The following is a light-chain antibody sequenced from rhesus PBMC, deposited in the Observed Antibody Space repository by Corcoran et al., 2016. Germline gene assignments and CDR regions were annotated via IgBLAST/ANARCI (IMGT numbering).Light chain of an antibody. CDR1: QGISNY. V-gene: IGKV1-25*01. CDR2: YAT. Sequence: DIQLTQSPSSVSASVEDRVTITCRASQGISNYLAWYQQKTGKAPNLLIYYATTLQSGVPSRFSGSGSVTELSLTISSLQPEDFATYYCQQYKSSPPFSFGQGTKVEIK. CDR3: QQYKSSPPFS. J-gene: IGKJ2*01.